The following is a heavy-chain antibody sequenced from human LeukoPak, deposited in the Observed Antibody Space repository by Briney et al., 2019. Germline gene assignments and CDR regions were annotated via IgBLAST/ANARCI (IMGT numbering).Heavy chain of an antibody. CDR1: GGSISNYY. V-gene: IGHV4-4*07. Sequence: SETLSLTCTVSGGSISNYYWSWLRQPAGKGLEWIGLIYARGNTNYNPSLKSRVTISVDKSNNQFSLKLKSVTAADTAVYYCVFNGYYSLDFWGQGTLVTVSS. CDR2: IYARGNT. CDR3: VFNGYYSLDF. D-gene: IGHD3-3*01. J-gene: IGHJ4*02.